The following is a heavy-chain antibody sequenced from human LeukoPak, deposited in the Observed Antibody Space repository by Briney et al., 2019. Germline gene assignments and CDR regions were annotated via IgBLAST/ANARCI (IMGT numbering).Heavy chain of an antibody. J-gene: IGHJ4*02. Sequence: GGSLRLSCAASGFTVSSNYMSWVRQAPGKGLEWVSVIYSGGSTYYADSVKGRFTISRHNSKNTLYLQVNSLRAEDTAVYYCARASGWYPEYYFDYWGQGTLVTVSS. D-gene: IGHD6-19*01. CDR1: GFTVSSNY. CDR2: IYSGGST. CDR3: ARASGWYPEYYFDY. V-gene: IGHV3-53*04.